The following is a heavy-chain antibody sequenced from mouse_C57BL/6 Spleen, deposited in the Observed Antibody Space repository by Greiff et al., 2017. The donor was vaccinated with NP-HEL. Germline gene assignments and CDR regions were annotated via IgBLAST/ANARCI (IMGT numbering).Heavy chain of an antibody. CDR1: GYSITSGYY. CDR2: ISYDGSN. CDR3: ARAPPYYGSSYWYFDV. V-gene: IGHV3-6*01. Sequence: ESGPGLVKPSQSLSLTCSVTGYSITSGYYWNWIRQFPGNKLEWMGYISYDGSNNYNPSLKNRISITRDTSKNQFFLKLNSVTNEDTATYYCARAPPYYGSSYWYFDVWGTGTTVTVSS. D-gene: IGHD1-1*01. J-gene: IGHJ1*03.